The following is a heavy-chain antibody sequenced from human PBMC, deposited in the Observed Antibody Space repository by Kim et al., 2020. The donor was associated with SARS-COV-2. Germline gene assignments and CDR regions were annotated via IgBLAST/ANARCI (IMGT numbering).Heavy chain of an antibody. CDR3: ARDPMGWELLNHPLDY. D-gene: IGHD1-26*01. CDR2: IWYDGSNK. V-gene: IGHV3-33*01. Sequence: GGSLRLSCAASGFTFSSYGMHWVRQAPGKGLEWVAVIWYDGSNKYYADSVKGRFTISRDNSKNTLYLQMNSLRAEDTAVYYCARDPMGWELLNHPLDYWGQGTLVTVSS. CDR1: GFTFSSYG. J-gene: IGHJ4*02.